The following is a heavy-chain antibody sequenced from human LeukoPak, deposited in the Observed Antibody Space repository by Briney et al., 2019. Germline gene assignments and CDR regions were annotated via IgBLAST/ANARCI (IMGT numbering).Heavy chain of an antibody. CDR1: GYTFTSYY. Sequence: ASVKVSCKASGYTFTSYYMHWVRQAPGQGLEWMGIINPSGGSTSYAQKFQGRVTMTRDTPTSTVYMELSSLRSEDTAVYYCARARRKEMATLYAFAIWGQGTMVTVSS. V-gene: IGHV1-46*01. D-gene: IGHD5-24*01. CDR2: INPSGGST. J-gene: IGHJ3*02. CDR3: ARARRKEMATLYAFAI.